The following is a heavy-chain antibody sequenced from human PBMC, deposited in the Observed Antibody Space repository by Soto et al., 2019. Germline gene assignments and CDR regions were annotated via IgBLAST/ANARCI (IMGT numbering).Heavy chain of an antibody. CDR2: IYYSGNT. CDR1: GGSIRSGGYY. Sequence: PSETLSLTCTVSGGSIRSGGYYWSWVRQNPRRGLEWIGNIYYSGNTYYNPSLKSRVTISVDTSKNQFSLKLSSVTAADTAVYYCEKAGITMVRRVAHPPRYFDYWGQGTLVTVSS. J-gene: IGHJ4*02. V-gene: IGHV4-31*03. CDR3: EKAGITMVRRVAHPPRYFDY. D-gene: IGHD3-10*01.